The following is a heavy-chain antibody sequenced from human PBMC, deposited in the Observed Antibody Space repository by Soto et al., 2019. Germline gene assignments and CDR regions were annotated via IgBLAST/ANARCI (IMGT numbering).Heavy chain of an antibody. D-gene: IGHD2-15*01. Sequence: QVQLVQSGAEVKKPGASVKVSCKASGYTFTSYDINWVRQATGQGLEWMGWMNPNSGNTGYAQKFQGRVTMTRNTTTRQAGXELSSLRSEDTAVYYCAGYCSGGSCADYYYYGMDVWCQGTTVTVSS. V-gene: IGHV1-8*01. CDR3: AGYCSGGSCADYYYYGMDV. CDR1: GYTFTSYD. J-gene: IGHJ6*02. CDR2: MNPNSGNT.